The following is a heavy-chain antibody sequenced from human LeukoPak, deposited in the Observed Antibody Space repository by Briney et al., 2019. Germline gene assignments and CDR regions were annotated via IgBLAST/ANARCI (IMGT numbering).Heavy chain of an antibody. J-gene: IGHJ4*02. CDR2: ISWDGGST. CDR1: GFTFDDYT. Sequence: GGSLRLSCAASGFTFDDYTMHWVRQAPGKGLEWVSLISWDGGSTYYADSVKGRFTISRDNSKNSLYLQMNSLRTEDTALYYCAKDGEQRLPGGFDYWGQGTLVTVSS. D-gene: IGHD6-25*01. CDR3: AKDGEQRLPGGFDY. V-gene: IGHV3-43*01.